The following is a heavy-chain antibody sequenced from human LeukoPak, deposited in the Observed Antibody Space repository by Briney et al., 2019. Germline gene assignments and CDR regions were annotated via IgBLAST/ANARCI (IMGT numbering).Heavy chain of an antibody. J-gene: IGHJ4*02. Sequence: SETLSLTCTVSGGSISSDFWSWIRQPAGKGLEWIGRIYTSGSTNYNPSLKSRVTMSVDTSKNQFSLKLSSVTAADTAVYYCARSANTIFSRGPDFDYWGQGTLVTVSS. CDR2: IYTSGST. D-gene: IGHD3-3*01. V-gene: IGHV4-4*07. CDR3: ARSANTIFSRGPDFDY. CDR1: GGSISSDF.